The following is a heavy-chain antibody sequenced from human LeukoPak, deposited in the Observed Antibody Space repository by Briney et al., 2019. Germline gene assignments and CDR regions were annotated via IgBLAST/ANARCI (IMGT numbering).Heavy chain of an antibody. CDR1: GGSISSSSYY. CDR3: ARGGNSYYDSSGYPGWAFDI. V-gene: IGHV4-39*07. D-gene: IGHD3-22*01. Sequence: SETLSLTCTVSGGSISSSSYYWGWIRQPPGKGLEWIGSIYYTRSTYYNPSLKSRVTISVDTSKNQFSLKLSSVTAADTAVYYCARGGNSYYDSSGYPGWAFDIWGQGTMVTVSS. J-gene: IGHJ3*02. CDR2: IYYTRST.